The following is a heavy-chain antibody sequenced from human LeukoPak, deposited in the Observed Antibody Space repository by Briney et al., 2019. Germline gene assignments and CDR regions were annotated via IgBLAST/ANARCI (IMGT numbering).Heavy chain of an antibody. Sequence: GASVKVSCKTSGYPFSIWEINWVRQAAGQGLEWLGWVHPDSGNTDYAQKFRGRVTMSRDTSTSTAYMELSGLRLDDTAVYFCARGPRNDPWGQGTLVTVSS. D-gene: IGHD1-14*01. CDR1: GYPFSIWE. J-gene: IGHJ5*02. CDR2: VHPDSGNT. V-gene: IGHV1-8*01. CDR3: ARGPRNDP.